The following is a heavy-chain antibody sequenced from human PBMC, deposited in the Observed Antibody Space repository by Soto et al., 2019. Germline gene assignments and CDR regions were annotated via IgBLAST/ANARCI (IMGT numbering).Heavy chain of an antibody. D-gene: IGHD4-4*01. CDR3: ARYDYNGYYFDF. V-gene: IGHV1-46*01. CDR1: GYTFSTYY. Sequence: ASVKVSCKASGYTFSTYYMHWVRQAPGQGYEWMGIINPSGGSTTYAQKFQGRVTMTRDTSTTTVYMELSSLKSEDTAVYYCARYDYNGYYFDFWGQGTLVTVSS. J-gene: IGHJ4*02. CDR2: INPSGGST.